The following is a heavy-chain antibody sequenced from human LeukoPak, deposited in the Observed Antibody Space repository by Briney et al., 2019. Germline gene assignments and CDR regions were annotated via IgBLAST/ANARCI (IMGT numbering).Heavy chain of an antibody. CDR3: AREGRWLHPTRDY. Sequence: GGSLRLSCAASGFPFSSYWMSWVRQAPGKGLEWVANIKQDGSEKYYVDSVKGRFTISRDNAKNSLYLQMNSLRAEDTAVYYCAREGRWLHPTRDYWGQGTLVTVSS. V-gene: IGHV3-7*01. CDR2: IKQDGSEK. CDR1: GFPFSSYW. J-gene: IGHJ4*02. D-gene: IGHD5-24*01.